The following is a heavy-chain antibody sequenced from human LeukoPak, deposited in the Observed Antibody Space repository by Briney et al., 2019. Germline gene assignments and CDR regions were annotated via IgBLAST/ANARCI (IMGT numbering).Heavy chain of an antibody. Sequence: ASVKVSCKASGYTFTSYAMHWVRQAPGQRLEWMGWINAGNGNTKYSQKSQGRVTITRDTSASTAYMELSSLRSEDTAVYYCARESDSSSWTPFDYWGQGTLVTVSS. D-gene: IGHD6-13*01. V-gene: IGHV1-3*01. CDR2: INAGNGNT. CDR3: ARESDSSSWTPFDY. J-gene: IGHJ4*02. CDR1: GYTFTSYA.